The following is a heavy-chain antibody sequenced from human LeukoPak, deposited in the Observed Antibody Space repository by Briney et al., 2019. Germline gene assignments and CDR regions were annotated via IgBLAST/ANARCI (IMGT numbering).Heavy chain of an antibody. D-gene: IGHD3-10*01. CDR3: AIRYGSGEKYYYSYYMDV. CDR2: MDPNSGNT. V-gene: IGHV1-8*01. CDR1: GYTFTSYD. Sequence: ASVKVSCKASGYTFTSYDINWVRQATGQGLGWVGWMDPNSGNTGYAQKFQGRGTMTMNTSINTAYMVLSSLRSEDKAVYYGAIRYGSGEKYYYSYYMDVWGKGTTVTVSS. J-gene: IGHJ6*03.